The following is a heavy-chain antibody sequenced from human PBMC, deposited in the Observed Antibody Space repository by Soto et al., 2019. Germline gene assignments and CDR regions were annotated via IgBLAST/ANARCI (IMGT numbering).Heavy chain of an antibody. V-gene: IGHV4-39*01. CDR3: ARGGPHAENWFDP. Sequence: PSETLSLTCTVSGGSISSSSYYWGWIRQPPGKGLEWIGSIYYSGSTYYNPFLKSRVTISVDTSKNQFSLKLSSVTAADTAVYYCARGGPHAENWFDPWGQGTLVTVSS. D-gene: IGHD1-26*01. CDR2: IYYSGST. CDR1: GGSISSSSYY. J-gene: IGHJ5*02.